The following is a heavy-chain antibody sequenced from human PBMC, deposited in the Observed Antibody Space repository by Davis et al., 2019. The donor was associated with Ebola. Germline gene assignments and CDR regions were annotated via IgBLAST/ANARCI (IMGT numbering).Heavy chain of an antibody. CDR2: IYSGGST. CDR3: ARVAAASRDY. J-gene: IGHJ4*02. V-gene: IGHV3-53*01. CDR1: GFTVSSNY. Sequence: PGGSLRLSCAASGFTVSSNYMSWVRQAPGKGLEWVSVIYSGGSTYYADSVKGRFTISRDNAKNSLYLQMNSLRAEDTAVYYCARVAAASRDYWGQGTLVTVSS. D-gene: IGHD6-25*01.